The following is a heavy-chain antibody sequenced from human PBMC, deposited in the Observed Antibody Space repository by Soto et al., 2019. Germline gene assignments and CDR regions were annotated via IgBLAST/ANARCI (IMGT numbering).Heavy chain of an antibody. J-gene: IGHJ6*02. CDR3: AREDSTEGGMDV. D-gene: IGHD4-17*01. CDR2: IYYSGST. Sequence: SWIRQPPGKGLEWIGNIYYSGSTYYNPSLKSRVTISVDTSKNQFSLKLRSVTAADTAVYYCAREDSTEGGMDVWGQGTTVTVSS. V-gene: IGHV4-31*02.